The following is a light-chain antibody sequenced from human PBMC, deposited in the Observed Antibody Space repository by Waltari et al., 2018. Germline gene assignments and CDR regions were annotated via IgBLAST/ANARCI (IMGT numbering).Light chain of an antibody. V-gene: IGLV2-23*02. CDR3: CSYAGRNIWV. J-gene: IGLJ3*02. Sequence: QSALTQPASVSGSPGQSITISCTGTSSDVGFYNLVSWYQQHPDKAPKLMVYEVIERPSGVSTRFSGSKSGNTASLTISALQAEDGADYCCCSYAGRNIWVFGGGTKVTVL. CDR2: EVI. CDR1: SSDVGFYNL.